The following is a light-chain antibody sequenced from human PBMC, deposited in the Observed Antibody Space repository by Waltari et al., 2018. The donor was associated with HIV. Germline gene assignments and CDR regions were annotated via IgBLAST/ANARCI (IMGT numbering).Light chain of an antibody. J-gene: IGLJ2*01. CDR1: SPNLVAPSD. CDR2: SNN. V-gene: IGLV1-40*01. Sequence: QSVLTQPPSVSGAPGQRVTISCTGSSPNLVAPSDVHWYQQLPGTAPKLLIYSNNKRPSGVPDRFSGSKSGTSASLAITGLQAEDEADYYCQSFDSNLFGWVFGGGTKLTVL. CDR3: QSFDSNLFGWV.